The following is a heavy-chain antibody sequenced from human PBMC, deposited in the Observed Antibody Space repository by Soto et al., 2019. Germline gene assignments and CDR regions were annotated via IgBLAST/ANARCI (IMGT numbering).Heavy chain of an antibody. V-gene: IGHV1-18*01. J-gene: IGHJ6*02. CDR2: ISAYNGNT. CDR3: ARDLPRRGYRYGSGIDV. D-gene: IGHD5-18*01. Sequence: QVQLVQSGAEVKKPGASVKVSCKASGYTFTSYGISWVRQAPGQGLEWMGWISAYNGNTNYAQKLQGRVTMTTDTSTSTGYTERRSLGSDDTAVDYCARDLPRRGYRYGSGIDVWGQGTTVTVSS. CDR1: GYTFTSYG.